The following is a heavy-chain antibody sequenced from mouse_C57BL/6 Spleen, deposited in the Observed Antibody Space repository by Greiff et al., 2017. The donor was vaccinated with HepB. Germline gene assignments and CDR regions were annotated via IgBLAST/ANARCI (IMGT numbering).Heavy chain of an antibody. CDR2: IYPGDGDT. CDR1: GYAFSSSW. Sequence: QVQLQQSGPELVKPGASVKISCKASGYAFSSSWMNWVKQRPGKGLEWIGRIYPGDGDTKYNRKFKGKATLTADKSSSTAYMQLSSLTSEDSAVYYCARSWREVVYAMDYWGQGTSVTVSS. V-gene: IGHV1-82*01. J-gene: IGHJ4*01. CDR3: ARSWREVVYAMDY.